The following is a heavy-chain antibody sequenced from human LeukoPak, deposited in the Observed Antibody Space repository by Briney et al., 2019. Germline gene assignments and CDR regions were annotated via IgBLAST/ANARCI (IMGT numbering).Heavy chain of an antibody. J-gene: IGHJ4*02. CDR3: AIGEKLGSGTVQFDY. CDR1: GGSISSSNW. D-gene: IGHD3-10*01. CDR2: VYHGGST. V-gene: IGHV4-4*02. Sequence: PSETLSLTCAVSGGSISSSNWWSWVRQPPGKGLEWIGEVYHGGSTNFNPSLKSRVTISVDRSKNQFSLRLSSVTAADTAVYYCAIGEKLGSGTVQFDYWGQGTLVTVSS.